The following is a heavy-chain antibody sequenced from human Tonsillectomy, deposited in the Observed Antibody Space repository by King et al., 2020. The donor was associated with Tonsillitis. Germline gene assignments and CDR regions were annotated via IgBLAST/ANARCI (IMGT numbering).Heavy chain of an antibody. V-gene: IGHV4-34*01. CDR1: NGSLSGYY. CDR2: INHSGTT. CDR3: ARLRLRGTEFDP. J-gene: IGHJ5*02. D-gene: IGHD5/OR15-5a*01. Sequence: VQLQQWGAGLLKPSETLSLTCVVYNGSLSGYYWSWIRQPPGKGLEWIGEINHSGTTNYNPSLKSRVTISVDRSKKQFSLRLSSMTAAGTAVYYCARLRLRGTEFDPWGQGTLVTVSS.